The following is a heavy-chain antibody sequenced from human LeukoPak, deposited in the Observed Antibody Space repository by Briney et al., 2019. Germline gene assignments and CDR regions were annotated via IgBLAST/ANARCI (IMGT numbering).Heavy chain of an antibody. CDR2: IYTSGST. J-gene: IGHJ4*02. CDR1: GGSITSYY. CDR3: ARSGGSGTYYDGSFDY. V-gene: IGHV4-4*07. D-gene: IGHD1-26*01. Sequence: PSETLSLTCTVSGGSITSYYWSWIRQPAGKGLEWIGRIYTSGSTNYNPSLKSRVTMSVDTSNNQFSLKLSSVTAADTAVYYCARSGGSGTYYDGSFDYWGQGTLVTVSS.